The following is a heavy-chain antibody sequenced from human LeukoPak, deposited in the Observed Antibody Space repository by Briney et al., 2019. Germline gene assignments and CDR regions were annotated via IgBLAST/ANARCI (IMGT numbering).Heavy chain of an antibody. Sequence: PSETLSLTSTVSGGSISSYYWSWIRQPPGKGLEWIGYIYYSGSTKYNPSLKSRVTISVDTSKNQFSLKLTSVTAADTAVYYCARWSDGSSAYYGPWGQGTLVTVSS. CDR1: GGSISSYY. J-gene: IGHJ5*02. V-gene: IGHV4-59*01. D-gene: IGHD3-22*01. CDR3: ARWSDGSSAYYGP. CDR2: IYYSGST.